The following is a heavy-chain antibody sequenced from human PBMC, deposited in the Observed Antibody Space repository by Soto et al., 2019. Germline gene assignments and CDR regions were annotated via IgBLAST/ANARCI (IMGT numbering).Heavy chain of an antibody. V-gene: IGHV4-59*01. CDR3: ARLLYHDTSGLQYYYFDL. D-gene: IGHD3-22*01. Sequence: QVQLQESGPGLVKASETLSLTCTVSGGSTSRYHWGWVRQPPGQGLEWVGYVCYTGTTRYNPSLSARVTMSVDTSRNLFSLKLSSVTAADTAVYYCARLLYHDTSGLQYYYFDLWGQGTLVTVSS. CDR2: VCYTGTT. CDR1: GGSTSRYH. J-gene: IGHJ4*02.